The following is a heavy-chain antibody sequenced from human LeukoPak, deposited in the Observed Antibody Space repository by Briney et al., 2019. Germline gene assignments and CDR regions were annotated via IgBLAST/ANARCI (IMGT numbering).Heavy chain of an antibody. D-gene: IGHD2-8*02. CDR3: ATYRQVLLPFES. Sequence: GGSLRLSCAASGFTFSSYWMIWVRQPPGKGLEWVSSIFPSGGEIHYADSVRGRFTISRDNSKSTLSLQMNSLRAEDTAIYYCATYRQVLLPFESWGQGTLVTVSS. J-gene: IGHJ4*02. CDR2: IFPSGGEI. V-gene: IGHV3-23*01. CDR1: GFTFSSYW.